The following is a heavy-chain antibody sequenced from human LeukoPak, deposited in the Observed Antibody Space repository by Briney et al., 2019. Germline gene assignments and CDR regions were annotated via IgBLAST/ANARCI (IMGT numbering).Heavy chain of an antibody. J-gene: IGHJ4*02. Sequence: GGSLRLSCEASGFTFSSYAMGWVRQAPGKGLEWVSAISGSGGTTYYADSVKGRLTISRDNSKNTLYLQMNSLRAEDTAVYYCAKDGIAAAGFDYWGQGTLVTVSS. CDR1: GFTFSSYA. V-gene: IGHV3-23*01. CDR2: ISGSGGTT. D-gene: IGHD6-13*01. CDR3: AKDGIAAAGFDY.